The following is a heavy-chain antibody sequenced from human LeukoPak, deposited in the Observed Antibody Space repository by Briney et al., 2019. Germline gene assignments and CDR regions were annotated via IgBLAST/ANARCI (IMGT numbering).Heavy chain of an antibody. Sequence: GGSLRLSCTASGFTFGDYAMNWFRQAPGKGLEWVGFIRSKTYDGTAEYAASVRGRFTISRDDSKSVAYLQMNSLDTDDTAVYYCTRRYSYHFDYWGQGILVTVSS. D-gene: IGHD5-18*01. J-gene: IGHJ4*02. V-gene: IGHV3-49*03. CDR3: TRRYSYHFDY. CDR2: IRSKTYDGTA. CDR1: GFTFGDYA.